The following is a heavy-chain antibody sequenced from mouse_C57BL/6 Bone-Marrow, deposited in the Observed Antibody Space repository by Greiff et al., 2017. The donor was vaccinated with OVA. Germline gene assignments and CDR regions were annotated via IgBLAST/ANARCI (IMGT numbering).Heavy chain of an antibody. V-gene: IGHV5-6*01. D-gene: IGHD2-4*01. Sequence: EVQGVESGGDLVKPGGSLKLSCAASGFTFSSYGMSWVRQTPDKRLEWVATISSGGSYTYYPDSVKGRFTISRDNAKNTLYLQMSSLKSEDTALYYCARRDYDYQRRFAYWGQGTLVTVSA. J-gene: IGHJ3*01. CDR1: GFTFSSYG. CDR3: ARRDYDYQRRFAY. CDR2: ISSGGSYT.